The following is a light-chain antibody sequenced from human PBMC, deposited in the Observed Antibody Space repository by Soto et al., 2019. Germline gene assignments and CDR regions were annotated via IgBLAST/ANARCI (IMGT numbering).Light chain of an antibody. CDR2: AAI. V-gene: IGKV1-16*01. J-gene: IGKJ4*01. CDR3: QQYKSSPLT. CDR1: QDISTY. Sequence: DIQMTQSPSSLSASVGDRVTITCRASQDISTYLTWFQQKPGMAAKCLLYAAITLQSGVPSRFSGSRSGTEFIPTIITLQQEDFATDYYQQYKSSPLTFGGGTKVEI.